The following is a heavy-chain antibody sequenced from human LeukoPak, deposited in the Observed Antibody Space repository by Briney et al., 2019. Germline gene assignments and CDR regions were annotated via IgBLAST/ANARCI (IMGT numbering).Heavy chain of an antibody. V-gene: IGHV4-39*07. Sequence: SETLSLTCTVSGGSISSSSYYWGWIRQPPGKGLEWIGSIYYSGSTYYNPSLKSRVTISVDTSKNQFSLKLSSVTAADTAVYYCAGGYSSGLGQVDLWGRGTLVTVSS. J-gene: IGHJ2*01. CDR1: GGSISSSSYY. CDR3: AGGYSSGLGQVDL. D-gene: IGHD6-25*01. CDR2: IYYSGST.